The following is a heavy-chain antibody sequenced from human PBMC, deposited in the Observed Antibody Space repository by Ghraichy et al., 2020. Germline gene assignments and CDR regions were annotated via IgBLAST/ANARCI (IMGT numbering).Heavy chain of an antibody. CDR3: ARGSLLGPFDY. CDR1: GFTVSSNY. Sequence: GGSRRLSCAASGFTVSSNYMSWVRQAPGKGLEWVSVIYSGGSTYYADSVKGRFTISRDNSKNTLYLQMNSLRAENTAVYYCARGSLLGPFDYWGQGTLVTVSS. V-gene: IGHV3-66*01. CDR2: IYSGGST. J-gene: IGHJ4*02.